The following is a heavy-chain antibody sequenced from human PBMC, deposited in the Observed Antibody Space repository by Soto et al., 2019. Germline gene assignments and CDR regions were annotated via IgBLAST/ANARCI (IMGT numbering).Heavy chain of an antibody. CDR2: IGGSGGRT. Sequence: EVQLLESGGGLVQPGGSLRLSCAASGFTFSTCAMSWVRQAPGKGLEWVPSIGGSGGRTYQADSVKGRFTISRDDSKNTLYLQMNSLRAEDTAVYFCAKDPSYYGGNLRGSYFDYWGQGTLVTVSS. J-gene: IGHJ4*02. V-gene: IGHV3-23*01. CDR1: GFTFSTCA. D-gene: IGHD4-17*01. CDR3: AKDPSYYGGNLRGSYFDY.